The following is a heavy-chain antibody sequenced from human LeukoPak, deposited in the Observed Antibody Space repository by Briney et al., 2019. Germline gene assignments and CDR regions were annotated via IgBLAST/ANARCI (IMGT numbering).Heavy chain of an antibody. J-gene: IGHJ4*02. D-gene: IGHD3-10*01. CDR2: IYYSGST. V-gene: IGHV4-59*01. CDR3: ARFGSGSFHPAPVDY. CDR1: GGSISSYY. Sequence: SETLSLTCTVSGGSISSYYWSWIRQPPGKGLEWIGYIYYSGSTNYNPSLKSRVTISVDTSKNQFSLKLSSVTAADTAVYYCARFGSGSFHPAPVDYWGQGTLVTVSS.